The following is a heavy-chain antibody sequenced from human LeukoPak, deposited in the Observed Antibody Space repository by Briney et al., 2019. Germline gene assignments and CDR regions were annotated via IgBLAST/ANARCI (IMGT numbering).Heavy chain of an antibody. CDR1: GYTSTSYG. D-gene: IGHD6-6*01. J-gene: IGHJ5*02. CDR3: ATLQWRIAARPGWFDP. V-gene: IGHV1-18*01. Sequence: GASVKVSCKASGYTSTSYGISWVRQAPGQGLEWMGWISAYNGNTNYAQKFQGRVTMTEDTSTDTAYMELSSLRSEDTAVYYCATLQWRIAARPGWFDPWGQGTLVTVSS. CDR2: ISAYNGNT.